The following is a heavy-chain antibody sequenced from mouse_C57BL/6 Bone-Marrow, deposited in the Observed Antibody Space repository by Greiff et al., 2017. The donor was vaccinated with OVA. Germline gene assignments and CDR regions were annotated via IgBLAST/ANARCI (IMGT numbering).Heavy chain of an antibody. CDR3: ARVTPFAY. CDR2: ISYDGRN. Sequence: DVKLLESGPGLVKPSQSLSLTCSVSGYSITSGYYWNWIRQFPGNKLEWLGYISYDGRNNYNPSLKNRISITRDTSKNQFFLTLNSVTTEDTATYYCARVTPFAYWGQGTLVTVSA. CDR1: GYSITSGYY. J-gene: IGHJ3*01. V-gene: IGHV3-6*01.